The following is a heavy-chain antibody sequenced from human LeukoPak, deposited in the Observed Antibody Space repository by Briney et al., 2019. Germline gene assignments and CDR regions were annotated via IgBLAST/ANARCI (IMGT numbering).Heavy chain of an antibody. V-gene: IGHV3-23*01. CDR2: ISPSGGIT. D-gene: IGHD6-19*01. CDR1: GFTFSSHG. CDR3: ARDIGLGLVGPLPSQFDY. J-gene: IGHJ4*02. Sequence: GGSLRLSCAASGFTFSSHGMNWVRQAPGKGLEWVSGISPSGGITYYTDSVKGRFTISRDNSKNTQSPQMNSLRAEDTAVYYCARDIGLGLVGPLPSQFDYWGRGTLVTVSS.